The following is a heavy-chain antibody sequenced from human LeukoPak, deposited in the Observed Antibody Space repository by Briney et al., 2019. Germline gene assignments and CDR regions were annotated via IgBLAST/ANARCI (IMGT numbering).Heavy chain of an antibody. V-gene: IGHV1-2*02. CDR1: GYSFTGYY. Sequence: PGASVKVSCKTSGYSFTGYYIHWVRQAPGQGLEWMGWINPSSGGTNYTQKFQGRVTMTRDTSIKTAYMELSRLRSDDTAVYYCARDRSGGSASIGYWGQGTLVTVPS. CDR3: ARDRSGGSASIGY. D-gene: IGHD2-15*01. CDR2: INPSSGGT. J-gene: IGHJ4*02.